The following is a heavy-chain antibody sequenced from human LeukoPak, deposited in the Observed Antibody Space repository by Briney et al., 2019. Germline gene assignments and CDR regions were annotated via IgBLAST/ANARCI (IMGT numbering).Heavy chain of an antibody. CDR1: GFRFTNYW. J-gene: IGHJ4*02. CDR2: IKQDGSEK. CDR3: ARIGYSSSSFDY. D-gene: IGHD6-13*01. Sequence: GGSLRLSCAASGFRFTNYWMSWVRQAPGKGLEWVANIKQDGSEKDYVDSMKGRFTISRDNAKNSVYLQVNSLRVEDTAVYYCARIGYSSSSFDYWGQGTLVTVSS. V-gene: IGHV3-7*01.